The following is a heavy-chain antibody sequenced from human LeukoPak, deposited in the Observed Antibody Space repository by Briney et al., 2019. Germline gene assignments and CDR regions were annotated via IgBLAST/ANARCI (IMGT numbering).Heavy chain of an antibody. J-gene: IGHJ5*02. CDR1: GYTFTSYA. D-gene: IGHD2-15*01. CDR3: ARSDSYTWFDP. CDR2: INAGNGNT. Sequence: ASVKVSCKASGYTFTSYAMHWVRQAPGQRLEWTGWINAGNGNTKYSQKFQGRVTMTRDTSISTVYVELIRLRSDDTAVYYCARSDSYTWFDPWGQGTLVTVSS. V-gene: IGHV1-3*01.